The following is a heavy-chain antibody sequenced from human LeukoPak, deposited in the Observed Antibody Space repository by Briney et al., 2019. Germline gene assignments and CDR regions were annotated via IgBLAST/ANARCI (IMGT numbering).Heavy chain of an antibody. V-gene: IGHV1-69*13. D-gene: IGHD2-15*01. J-gene: IGHJ6*04. CDR3: ASQTLEYCSGGSRHRVIMDV. CDR1: GGTFSSYA. CDR2: IIPIFGTT. Sequence: GASVKVSCKASGGTFSSYAINWVRQAPGQGLEWMGGIIPIFGTTNYAQKFQGRVTITADESTSTAYMELSSLRSEDTAVYYCASQTLEYCSGGSRHRVIMDVWGKGTTVTVSS.